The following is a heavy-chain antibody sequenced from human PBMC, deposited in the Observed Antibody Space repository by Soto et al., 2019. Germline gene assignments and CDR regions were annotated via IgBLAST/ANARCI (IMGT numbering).Heavy chain of an antibody. V-gene: IGHV4-59*01. Sequence: SETLSLTCTVSGGSISSYYWSWIRQPPGKGLEWIGYIYYSGSTNYNPSLKSRVTISVDTSKNQFSLQLSSVTAADTAVYYCARDRGYCSSTSCYHWFDPWGQGTLVTVSS. CDR2: IYYSGST. J-gene: IGHJ5*02. CDR3: ARDRGYCSSTSCYHWFDP. CDR1: GGSISSYY. D-gene: IGHD2-2*01.